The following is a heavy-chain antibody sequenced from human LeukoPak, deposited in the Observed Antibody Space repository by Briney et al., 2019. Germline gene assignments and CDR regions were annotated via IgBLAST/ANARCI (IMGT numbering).Heavy chain of an antibody. CDR3: ATNRAGTYDRPFDI. CDR1: GGSISSYY. J-gene: IGHJ3*02. V-gene: IGHV4-59*08. Sequence: SETLSLTCTVSGGSISSYYWSWIRQPPGKGLEWIGYIYYSGSTNYNPSLKSRVTISVDTSKNQFSLKLSSVTAADTAVYFCATNRAGTYDRPFDIWGQGTMVTVSS. CDR2: IYYSGST. D-gene: IGHD1-26*01.